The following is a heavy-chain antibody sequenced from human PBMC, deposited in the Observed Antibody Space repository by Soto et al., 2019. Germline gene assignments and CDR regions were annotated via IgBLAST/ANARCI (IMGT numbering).Heavy chain of an antibody. D-gene: IGHD3-16*01. J-gene: IGHJ6*02. CDR3: ARDVNGVSGGMDV. Sequence: PGGSLRLSCAASGFTFSSYAMHWVRQAPGKGLEWVAVISYDGSNKYYADSVKGRFTISRDNSKNTLYLQMNSLRAEDTAVYYCARDVNGVSGGMDVWGQGTTVTVSS. V-gene: IGHV3-30-3*01. CDR2: ISYDGSNK. CDR1: GFTFSSYA.